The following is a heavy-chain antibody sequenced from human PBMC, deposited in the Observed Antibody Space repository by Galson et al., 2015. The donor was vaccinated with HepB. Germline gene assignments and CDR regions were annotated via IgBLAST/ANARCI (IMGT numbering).Heavy chain of an antibody. CDR3: ARNASGYDFWSGYGYFDNGMDV. Sequence: SCKASGYTFTNYAMNWVRQAPGQGLEWMGWINTNTGNPSYAQGFTGRFVFSLDTSVSTAYLQISSLQVEKTAVYYCARNASGYDFWSGYGYFDNGMDVWGQGTTVTVSS. D-gene: IGHD3-3*01. CDR2: INTNTGNP. CDR1: GYTFTNYA. J-gene: IGHJ6*02. V-gene: IGHV7-4-1*02.